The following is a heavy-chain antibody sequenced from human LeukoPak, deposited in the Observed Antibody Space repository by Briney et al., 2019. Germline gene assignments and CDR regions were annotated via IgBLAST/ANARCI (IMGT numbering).Heavy chain of an antibody. CDR2: IYYTGST. V-gene: IGHV4-39*07. CDR1: SGSISRSTYY. D-gene: IGHD5-24*01. CDR3: ERAVGKDGYNLWVY. Sequence: PAETLSLTCTVSSGSISRSTYYGGGIRQPPGKGRECIGTIYYTGSTYYNPSLKSRVTISVDTSKNQFSLKLTSVTAADTAVYYCERAVGKDGYNLWVYWGQGTLVTVSS. J-gene: IGHJ4*02.